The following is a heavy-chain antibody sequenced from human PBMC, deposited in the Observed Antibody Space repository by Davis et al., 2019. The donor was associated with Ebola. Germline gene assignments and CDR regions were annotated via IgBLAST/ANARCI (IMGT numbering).Heavy chain of an antibody. Sequence: GESLKISCAASGFTFDDYAMHWVRQAPGKGLEWVSLISGDGGSTYYADSVKGRFTISRDNSKNSLYLQMNSLRTEDTALYYCAKDISYDILTGYFLRGLDYWGQGTLVTVSS. CDR2: ISGDGGST. J-gene: IGHJ4*02. CDR3: AKDISYDILTGYFLRGLDY. V-gene: IGHV3-43*02. D-gene: IGHD3-9*01. CDR1: GFTFDDYA.